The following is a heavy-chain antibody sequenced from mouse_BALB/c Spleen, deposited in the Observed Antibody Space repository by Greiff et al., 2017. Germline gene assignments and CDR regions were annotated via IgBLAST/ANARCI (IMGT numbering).Heavy chain of an antibody. J-gene: IGHJ4*01. Sequence: EVQVVESGGDLVKPGGSLKLSCAASGFTFSSYGMSWVRQTPDKRLEWVASISSGGSTYYPDSVKGRFTISRDNARNILYLQMSSLRSEDTAMYYCARGIYYDYGGAMDYWGQGTSVTVSS. CDR3: ARGIYYDYGGAMDY. V-gene: IGHV5-6-5*01. CDR1: GFTFSSYG. D-gene: IGHD2-4*01. CDR2: ISSGGST.